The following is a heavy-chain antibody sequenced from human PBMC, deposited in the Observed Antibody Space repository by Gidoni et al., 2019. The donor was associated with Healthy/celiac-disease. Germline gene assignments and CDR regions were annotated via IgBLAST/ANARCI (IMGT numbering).Heavy chain of an antibody. V-gene: IGHV3-15*01. J-gene: IGHJ4*02. Sequence: EVQLVESGGGLVKPGGSLRLSCAASGFTFSNAWMSWFRQAPGKGLEWVGRIKSKTDGGTTDYAAPVKGRFTISRDDSKNTLYLQMNSLKTEDTAVYYCTTDVRTVPDLWNYEEDYFDYWGQGTLVTVSS. CDR1: GFTFSNAW. CDR2: IKSKTDGGTT. CDR3: TTDVRTVPDLWNYEEDYFDY. D-gene: IGHD1-7*01.